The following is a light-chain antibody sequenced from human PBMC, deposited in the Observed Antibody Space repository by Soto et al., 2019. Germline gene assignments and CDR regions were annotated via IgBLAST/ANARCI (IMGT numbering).Light chain of an antibody. Sequence: QSVLTQPPSVSAAPGQKVTISCSGSSSNIGNNYVSWYQQLPGTAPKLLIYDNNKRPSGIPDRFSASKSATSATLGITGLQTGDEADYYSAAGDSSMLARYVFVTGTKVTVL. CDR3: AAGDSSMLARYV. CDR2: DNN. J-gene: IGLJ1*01. V-gene: IGLV1-51*01. CDR1: SSNIGNNY.